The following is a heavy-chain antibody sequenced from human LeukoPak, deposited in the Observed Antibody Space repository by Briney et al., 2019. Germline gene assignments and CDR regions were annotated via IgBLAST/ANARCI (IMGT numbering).Heavy chain of an antibody. J-gene: IGHJ4*02. CDR3: ARDSNAYSSSPFDY. Sequence: GGSLRLSCAASGFTFSSYSMNWVQQAPGKGLEWVSSISSSSSYIYYADSVKGRFTISRDNAKNSLYLQMNSLRAEDTAVYYCARDSNAYSSSPFDYWGQGTLVTVSS. D-gene: IGHD6-6*01. CDR2: ISSSSSYI. V-gene: IGHV3-21*01. CDR1: GFTFSSYS.